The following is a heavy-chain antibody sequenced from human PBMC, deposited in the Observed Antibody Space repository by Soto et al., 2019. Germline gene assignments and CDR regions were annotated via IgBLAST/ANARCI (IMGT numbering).Heavy chain of an antibody. D-gene: IGHD6-19*01. V-gene: IGHV3-23*01. Sequence: PGGSLRLSCAASGFTFSSYAMSWVRQAPGKGREWVSAISGSGGSTYYADSVKGRFTISRDNSKNTLYLQMNSLRAEDTAVYYCAKDSVAGHFGYYGMDVWGQGTTVTVSS. J-gene: IGHJ6*02. CDR1: GFTFSSYA. CDR3: AKDSVAGHFGYYGMDV. CDR2: ISGSGGST.